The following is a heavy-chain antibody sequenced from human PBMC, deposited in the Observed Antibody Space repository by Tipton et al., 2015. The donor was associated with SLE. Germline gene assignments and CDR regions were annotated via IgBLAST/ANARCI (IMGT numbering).Heavy chain of an antibody. V-gene: IGHV3-49*03. D-gene: IGHD3-3*01. CDR1: GFSFGEYT. J-gene: IGHJ4*02. CDR2: IRTKPYGGAI. CDR3: AREGISTFGMVFSRTYYFDY. Sequence: SLRLSCTASGFSFGEYTMSWFRQTPGKGLEWVSFIRTKPYGGAIEYAASVLDRFTISRDDSKSIAYLQMNSLRTEDTAVYYCAREGISTFGMVFSRTYYFDYWGQGTLVTVSS.